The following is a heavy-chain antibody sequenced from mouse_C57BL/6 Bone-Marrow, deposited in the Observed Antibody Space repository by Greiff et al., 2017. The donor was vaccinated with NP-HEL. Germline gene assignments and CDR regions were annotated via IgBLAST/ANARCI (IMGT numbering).Heavy chain of an antibody. V-gene: IGHV3-6*01. CDR2: ISYDGSN. D-gene: IGHD2-12*01. CDR3: AREELLWLRRESWFAY. CDR1: GYSITSGYY. Sequence: VQLKESGPGLVKPSQSLSLTCSVTGYSITSGYYWNWIRQFPGNKLEWMGYISYDGSNNYNPSLKNRISITRDTSKNQFFLKLNSVTTEDTATYYCAREELLWLRRESWFAYWGQGTLVTVSA. J-gene: IGHJ3*01.